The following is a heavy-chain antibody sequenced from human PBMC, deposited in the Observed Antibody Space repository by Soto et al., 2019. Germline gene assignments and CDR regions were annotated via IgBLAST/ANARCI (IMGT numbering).Heavy chain of an antibody. J-gene: IGHJ4*02. CDR1: GFTFSSYA. V-gene: IGHV3-23*01. D-gene: IGHD1-26*01. CDR2: ISGSGGST. Sequence: PGGSLRLSCAASGFTFSSYAMSWARQAPGKGLEWVSAISGSGGSTYYADSVKGRFTISRDNSKNTLYLQMNSLRAEDTAVYYCAKGMSGSYSSFDYWGQGTLVTVSS. CDR3: AKGMSGSYSSFDY.